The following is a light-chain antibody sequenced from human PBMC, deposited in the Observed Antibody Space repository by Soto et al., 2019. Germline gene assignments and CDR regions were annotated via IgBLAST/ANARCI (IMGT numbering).Light chain of an antibody. J-gene: IGLJ1*01. Sequence: QSVLTQPRSVSGSPGQSVTISCTGSSSDVGGYNYVSWYQQQPGNAPKLLIYDVTIRTSGVSARFSVSKSGNTASLTISGLQAEDDADYFCCSYEGTYTSFVFGTGPKVTV. CDR2: DVT. V-gene: IGLV2-11*01. CDR3: CSYEGTYTSFV. CDR1: SSDVGGYNY.